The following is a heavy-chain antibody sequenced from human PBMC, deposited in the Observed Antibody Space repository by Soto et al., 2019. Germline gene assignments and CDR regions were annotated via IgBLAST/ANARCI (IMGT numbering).Heavy chain of an antibody. J-gene: IGHJ6*02. V-gene: IGHV1-69*13. CDR3: ARVRCFNGLCHTADYGMDV. CDR2: IIPISGTT. CDR1: GDVFRSYG. D-gene: IGHD2-8*01. Sequence: SVKVSCKASGDVFRSYGINWVRQAPGQGLEWMGGIIPISGTTNYAQKFQGRVAITADESTDTVYMELSRLRSEDTAVYFCARVRCFNGLCHTADYGMDVWRQGTTATVSS.